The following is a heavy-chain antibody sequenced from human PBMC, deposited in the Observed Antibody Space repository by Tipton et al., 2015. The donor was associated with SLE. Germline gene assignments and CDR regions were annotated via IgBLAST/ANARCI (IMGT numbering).Heavy chain of an antibody. D-gene: IGHD6-19*01. V-gene: IGHV4-34*01. J-gene: IGHJ4*02. CDR2: INHSGST. CDR3: ASGRAVAGGDYFDY. Sequence: LRLSCAVYGGSFSGYYWSWIRQPPGKGLEWIGEINHSGSTNYNPSLKSRITISVDTSKNQFSLRLSSVTAADTAVYYCASGRAVAGGDYFDYWGQGTLVTVSS. CDR1: GGSFSGYY.